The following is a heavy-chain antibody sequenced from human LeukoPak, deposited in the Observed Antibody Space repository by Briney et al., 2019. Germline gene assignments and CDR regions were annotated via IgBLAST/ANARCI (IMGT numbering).Heavy chain of an antibody. J-gene: IGHJ4*02. CDR1: GFTFDDYA. CDR2: ISGDGGST. D-gene: IGHD2-2*01. CDR3: AKELWDCSNTSCYGSYFDY. V-gene: IGHV3-43*02. Sequence: PGGSLRLSCAASGFTFDDYAMHWVRQAPGKGLEWVSLISGDGGSTYYADSVKGRFTISRDNSKNSLYLQMNSLRTEDTALYYCAKELWDCSNTSCYGSYFDYWGQGTLVTVSS.